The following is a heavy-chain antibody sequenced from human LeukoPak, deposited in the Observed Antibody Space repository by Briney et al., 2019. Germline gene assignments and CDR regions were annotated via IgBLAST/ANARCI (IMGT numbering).Heavy chain of an antibody. Sequence: GASVKVSCKASGYTFTSYGISWVRQAPGQGLEWMGWISAHNGNTNYAQKVQGRVTMTTDTSTSAAYMELRSLRSDDTAVYYCARSQKDHYDSGSYDYYGMDVWGKGTTVTVSS. CDR2: ISAHNGNT. CDR3: ARSQKDHYDSGSYDYYGMDV. CDR1: GYTFTSYG. J-gene: IGHJ6*04. V-gene: IGHV1-18*04. D-gene: IGHD3-10*01.